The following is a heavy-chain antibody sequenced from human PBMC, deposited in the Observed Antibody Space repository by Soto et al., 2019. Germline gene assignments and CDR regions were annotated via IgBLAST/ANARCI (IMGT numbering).Heavy chain of an antibody. Sequence: SETLSLTCTVSGGSISSYYWSWIRQPPGKGLEWIGYIYYSGSTNYNPSLKSRVTISVDTSKNQFSLKLSSVTAADTAVYYCSTYYYDSSGYYSDYWGQGTLVTVPQ. CDR2: IYYSGST. V-gene: IGHV4-59*08. CDR3: STYYYDSSGYYSDY. D-gene: IGHD3-22*01. CDR1: GGSISSYY. J-gene: IGHJ4*02.